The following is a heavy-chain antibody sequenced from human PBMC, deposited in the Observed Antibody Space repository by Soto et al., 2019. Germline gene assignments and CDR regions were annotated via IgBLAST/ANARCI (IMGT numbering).Heavy chain of an antibody. CDR2: ISYDGSNK. D-gene: IGHD3-22*01. Sequence: HPGGSLRLSCAASGFTFSSYAMHWVRQAPGKGLEWVAVISYDGSNKYYADSVKGRFTISRDNSKNTLYLQMNSLRAEDTTVYYCASSPQPGPGYYLVDHWGQGTLVTVSS. CDR3: ASSPQPGPGYYLVDH. V-gene: IGHV3-30-3*01. CDR1: GFTFSSYA. J-gene: IGHJ4*02.